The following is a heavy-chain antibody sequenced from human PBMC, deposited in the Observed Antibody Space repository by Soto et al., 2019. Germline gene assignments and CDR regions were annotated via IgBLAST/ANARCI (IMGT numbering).Heavy chain of an antibody. V-gene: IGHV2-70*04. CDR1: GFSLSTSGMR. CDR3: ARSRIAVAGTALDY. Sequence: SCPTLVNPTQTRTLTCTFSGFSLSTSGMRVSWIRQPPGKALEWLARIDWDDDKFYSTSLKTRLTISKDTSKNQVVLTMTNMDPVDTATYYCARSRIAVAGTALDYWGQGTLVTVSS. D-gene: IGHD6-19*01. J-gene: IGHJ4*02. CDR2: IDWDDDK.